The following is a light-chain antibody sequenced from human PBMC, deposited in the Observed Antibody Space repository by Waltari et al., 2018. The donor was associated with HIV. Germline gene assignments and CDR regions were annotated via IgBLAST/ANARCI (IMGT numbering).Light chain of an antibody. J-gene: IGLJ2*01. V-gene: IGLV2-14*01. CDR1: SSDVGGYNY. CDR2: EFC. Sequence: QSALTQPASVSGSPGQSITISCTGTSSDVGGYNYVSWYQQHPGKAPKLMIYEFCNRPAGVSNRFSGSKSGNTASLTISGLQAEDEADYYCSSYTSSSTPHVVFGGGTKLTVL. CDR3: SSYTSSSTPHVV.